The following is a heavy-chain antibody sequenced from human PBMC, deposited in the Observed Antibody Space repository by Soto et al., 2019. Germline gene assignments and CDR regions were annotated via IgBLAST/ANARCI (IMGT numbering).Heavy chain of an antibody. Sequence: QVHLQESGPGLVEPSETLSLTCAGSGVSVSETYWWSWVRQPPGKGLEWIGEISHRGTPHYNASLWSRVSMSADTSRNQISLTLMSVTAAESVSYCCARHVGVPGTWGFDYWGQGTLVTVSS. D-gene: IGHD6-13*01. J-gene: IGHJ4*02. CDR1: GVSVSETYW. V-gene: IGHV4-4*01. CDR3: ARHVGVPGTWGFDY. CDR2: ISHRGTP.